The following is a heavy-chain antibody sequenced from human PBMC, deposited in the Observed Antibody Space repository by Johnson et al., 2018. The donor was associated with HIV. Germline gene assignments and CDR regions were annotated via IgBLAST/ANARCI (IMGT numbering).Heavy chain of an antibody. J-gene: IGHJ3*02. CDR1: GFTFEDYA. CDR2: ISWNSGSM. D-gene: IGHD4-23*01. V-gene: IGHV3-9*01. Sequence: VQLVESGGGSVQPGRSLRLSCSASGFTFEDYAMHWVRQAPGKGLEWVSGISWNSGSMGYADSVKGRFTISRDDSKNTLLLQMKSLRAEDTAVYFCARKSVINFDAFDIWGQGTLVIVSS. CDR3: ARKSVINFDAFDI.